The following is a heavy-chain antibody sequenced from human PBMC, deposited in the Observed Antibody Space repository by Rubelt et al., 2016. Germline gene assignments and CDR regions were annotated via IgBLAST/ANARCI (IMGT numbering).Heavy chain of an antibody. Sequence: QLQLQESGPGLVKPSETLSLTCTVSGGSISSSSYYWGWIRQPPGKGLDWIGSIYYSGSTYYNPSLWVRFPISVETSKNQCFLTRSSVTAADTAVYYCAREGAKVGAGGFDYWGQGTLVTVSS. CDR2: IYYSGST. J-gene: IGHJ4*02. D-gene: IGHD1-26*01. V-gene: IGHV4-39*01. CDR3: AREGAKVGAGGFDY. CDR1: GGSISSSSYY.